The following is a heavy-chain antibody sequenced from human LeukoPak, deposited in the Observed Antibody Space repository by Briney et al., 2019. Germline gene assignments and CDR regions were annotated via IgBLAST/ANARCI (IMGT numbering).Heavy chain of an antibody. J-gene: IGHJ4*02. V-gene: IGHV5-51*01. CDR1: GYSFTSYW. Sequence: GESLQISFKGSGYSFTSYWIGWVRPMPGKGLEWMGIIYPGDSDTRYSPSFQGQVTISADKSISTAYLQWSSLKASDTAMYYCALNTPPVATSVWGQGTLVTVSS. CDR3: ALNTPPVATSV. D-gene: IGHD5-12*01. CDR2: IYPGDSDT.